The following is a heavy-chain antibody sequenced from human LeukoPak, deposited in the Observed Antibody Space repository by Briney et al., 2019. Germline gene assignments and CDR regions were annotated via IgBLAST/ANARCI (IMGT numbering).Heavy chain of an antibody. CDR1: GGTFSSYA. D-gene: IGHD6-19*01. Sequence: ASVKLSCKASGGTFSSYAISWVRQAPGQGLEWMGGIIPIFGTANYAQKFQGRVTITTDESTSTAYMELSSLRSEDTAVYYCARVWQWLSYPPPHYYYMDVWGKGTTVTVSS. CDR2: IIPIFGTA. V-gene: IGHV1-69*05. CDR3: ARVWQWLSYPPPHYYYMDV. J-gene: IGHJ6*03.